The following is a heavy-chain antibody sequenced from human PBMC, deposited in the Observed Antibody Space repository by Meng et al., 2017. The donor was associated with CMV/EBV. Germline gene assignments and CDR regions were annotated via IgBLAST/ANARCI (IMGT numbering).Heavy chain of an antibody. V-gene: IGHV3-21*01. Sequence: GESLKISCAASGFTFSSYSMNWVRQAPGKGLEWVSSISNSSSYIYYADSVKGRFTISRDNAKNSLYLQMNSLRAEDTAVYYCARAAGSLLRYYFDYWGQGTLVTVSS. J-gene: IGHJ4*02. CDR2: ISNSSSYI. CDR3: ARAAGSLLRYYFDY. CDR1: GFTFSSYS. D-gene: IGHD3-10*01.